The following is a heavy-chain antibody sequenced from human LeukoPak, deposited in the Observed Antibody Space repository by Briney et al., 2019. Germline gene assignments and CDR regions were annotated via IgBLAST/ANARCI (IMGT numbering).Heavy chain of an antibody. Sequence: SETLSLTCAVSGGSISSGGYSWSWIRQPPGKGLEWIGYIYHSGSTYYNPSLKSRVTISVDRSKNQFSLKLSSVTAADTAVYYCARSRTGYYVDFDYWGQGTLDTVSS. D-gene: IGHD3/OR15-3a*01. CDR1: GGSISSGGYS. J-gene: IGHJ4*02. CDR2: IYHSGST. V-gene: IGHV4-30-2*01. CDR3: ARSRTGYYVDFDY.